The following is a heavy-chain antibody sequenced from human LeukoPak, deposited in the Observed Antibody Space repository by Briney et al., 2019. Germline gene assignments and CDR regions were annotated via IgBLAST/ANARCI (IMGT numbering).Heavy chain of an antibody. V-gene: IGHV1-2*02. CDR3: ARYGSGSYFDP. J-gene: IGHJ5*02. CDR1: GYSFTGYY. Sequence: ASVKVSCKGSGYSFTGYYLHWVRQAPAQGPEWMGWINSKSGGTKYAEKFQGRVTMTRDTSINTAYMELSRLISDDTAVYYCARYGSGSYFDPWGQGTLVTVSS. CDR2: INSKSGGT. D-gene: IGHD3-10*01.